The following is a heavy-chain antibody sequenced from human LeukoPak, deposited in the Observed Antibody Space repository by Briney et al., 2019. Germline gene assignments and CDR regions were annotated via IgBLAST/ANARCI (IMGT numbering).Heavy chain of an antibody. J-gene: IGHJ6*03. CDR2: ISPYNGTT. Sequence: ASVKVSCKPSGYTFATYGINWVRQAPGQGLEWMGWISPYNGTTRYAQKFQDRVTMTTDRATSTAYMELRSLRSDDTAVYYCARGGLGTYPDHYNYYYMDVWGKGTTVTVSS. V-gene: IGHV1-18*01. D-gene: IGHD1-26*01. CDR1: GYTFATYG. CDR3: ARGGLGTYPDHYNYYYMDV.